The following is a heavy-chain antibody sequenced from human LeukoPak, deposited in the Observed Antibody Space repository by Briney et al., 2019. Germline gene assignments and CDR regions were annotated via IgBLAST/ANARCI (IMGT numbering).Heavy chain of an antibody. Sequence: KPSETLSLTCTVSGGSISSSSYYWGWIRQPPGKGLGWIGSIYYSGSTYYNPSLKSRVTISVDTSKNQFSLKLSSVTAADTAVYYCARLIGATDYYYYGMDVWGQGTTVTVSS. CDR1: GGSISSSSYY. J-gene: IGHJ6*02. CDR2: IYYSGST. V-gene: IGHV4-39*01. CDR3: ARLIGATDYYYYGMDV. D-gene: IGHD1-26*01.